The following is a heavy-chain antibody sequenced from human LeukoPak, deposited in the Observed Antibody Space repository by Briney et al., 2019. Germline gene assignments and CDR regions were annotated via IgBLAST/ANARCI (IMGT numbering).Heavy chain of an antibody. J-gene: IGHJ5*02. D-gene: IGHD2-15*01. CDR1: GYSISSGYY. Sequence: SETLSLTCTVSGYSISSGYYWGWIRQPPGKGLEWIGSIYHSGSTYYNPSLKSRVTISVDTSKNQFSLKLTSVTAADTAVYYCARHGSGSVVPVGFDPWGQGTLVTVSS. CDR3: ARHGSGSVVPVGFDP. CDR2: IYHSGST. V-gene: IGHV4-38-2*02.